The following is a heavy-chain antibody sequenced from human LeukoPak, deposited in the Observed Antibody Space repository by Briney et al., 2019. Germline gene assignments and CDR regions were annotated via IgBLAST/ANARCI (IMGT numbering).Heavy chain of an antibody. Sequence: GGSLRLSCAASGFTFSSYGMHWVRQVPGKGLEWIAYISARGDVIYSVDSVKGRFTISRDNAKSLLYLQMNSLRGDDTAVYFCAAEVSPKVFDFRGQGTLVTVSS. CDR2: ISARGDVI. J-gene: IGHJ4*02. CDR3: AAEVSPKVFDF. V-gene: IGHV3-48*04. CDR1: GFTFSSYG.